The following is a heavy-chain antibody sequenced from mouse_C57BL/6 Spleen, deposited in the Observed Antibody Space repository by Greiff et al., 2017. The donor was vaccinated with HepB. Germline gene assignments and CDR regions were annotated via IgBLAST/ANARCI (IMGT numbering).Heavy chain of an antibody. D-gene: IGHD2-2*01. J-gene: IGHJ4*01. CDR3: VRHDYGYDGGYAMDY. Sequence: VQLKESGGGLVQPKGSLKLSCAASGFSFNTYAMNWVRQAPGKGLEWVARIRSKSNNYATYYADSVKDRFTISRDDSESMLYLQMNNLKTEDTAMYYCVRHDYGYDGGYAMDYWGQGTSVTVSS. V-gene: IGHV10-1*01. CDR1: GFSFNTYA. CDR2: IRSKSNNYAT.